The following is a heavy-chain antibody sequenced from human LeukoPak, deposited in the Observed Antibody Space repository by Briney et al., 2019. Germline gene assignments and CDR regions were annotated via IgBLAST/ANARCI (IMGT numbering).Heavy chain of an antibody. D-gene: IGHD5-24*01. CDR3: AKVRDGYNQIRNAFDI. V-gene: IGHV3-23*01. CDR1: GFTFSSYA. Sequence: GGSLRLSCAASGFTFSSYAMSWVRQAPGKGLEWVSAISGSGGSTYYADSVKGRFAISRDNSKNTLYLQMNSLRAEDTAVYYCAKVRDGYNQIRNAFDIWGQGTMVTVSS. J-gene: IGHJ3*02. CDR2: ISGSGGST.